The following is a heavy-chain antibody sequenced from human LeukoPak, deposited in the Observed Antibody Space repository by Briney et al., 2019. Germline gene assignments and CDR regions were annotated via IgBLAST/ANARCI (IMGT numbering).Heavy chain of an antibody. Sequence: SETLSLTCTVSGGSISSGGYYWSWIRQHPGKGLEWIGYIYYSGSTYYNPSLKGRVTISVDTSKNQFSLKLSSVTAADTAVYYYARATSDAFDIWGQGTMVTVFS. D-gene: IGHD5-24*01. CDR1: GGSISSGGYY. CDR3: ARATSDAFDI. CDR2: IYYSGST. V-gene: IGHV4-31*03. J-gene: IGHJ3*02.